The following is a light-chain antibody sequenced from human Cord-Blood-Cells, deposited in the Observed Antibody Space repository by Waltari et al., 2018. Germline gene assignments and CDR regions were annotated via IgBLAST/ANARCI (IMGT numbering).Light chain of an antibody. J-gene: IGKJ2*01. CDR1: QSISSW. CDR3: QQYNSYPYT. V-gene: IGKV1-5*03. Sequence: DIQMTQSPPTLSASVGDRVTITCRASQSISSWLAWYQQKPGNAPKLLIYKASSLESGVPSRFSGSGSGTEFTLTISSLQPDDCATYDCQQYNSYPYTFGQGTKLEIK. CDR2: KAS.